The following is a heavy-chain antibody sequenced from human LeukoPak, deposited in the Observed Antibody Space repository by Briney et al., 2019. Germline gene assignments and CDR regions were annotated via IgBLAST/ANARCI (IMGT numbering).Heavy chain of an antibody. Sequence: GGSLRLSCAASGFTFDNYAMHWARQAPGKGLEWLSIISWNSGYIGYADSVKGRFTISRDNAKKSLDLQMNSLRAEDTAFYYCAKVRGTYSSGYFFDYWGQGTLVTVSS. CDR3: AKVRGTYSSGYFFDY. CDR1: GFTFDNYA. CDR2: ISWNSGYI. V-gene: IGHV3-9*01. J-gene: IGHJ4*02. D-gene: IGHD6-19*01.